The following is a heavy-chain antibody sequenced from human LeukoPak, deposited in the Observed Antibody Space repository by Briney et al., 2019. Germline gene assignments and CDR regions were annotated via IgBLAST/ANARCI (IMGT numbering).Heavy chain of an antibody. Sequence: ASVKVSCKVSGYTFTDYYMHWVQQAPGKGLEWMGLVDPEDGETIYAEKLQGRVTITADTSTATAYMELSSLRSEDTAVYYCATGDLVVPANWGQGTLVTVSS. D-gene: IGHD2-2*01. V-gene: IGHV1-69-2*01. CDR3: ATGDLVVPAN. CDR2: VDPEDGET. CDR1: GYTFTDYY. J-gene: IGHJ4*02.